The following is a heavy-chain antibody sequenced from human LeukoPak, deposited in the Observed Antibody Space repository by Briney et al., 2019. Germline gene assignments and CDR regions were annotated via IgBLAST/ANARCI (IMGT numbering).Heavy chain of an antibody. Sequence: SQTLSLTCTVSGGSISSGGYYWSWIRQPPGKGLEWIGYIYHSGSTYYNPSLKSRVTISVDRSKNQFSLKLSSVTAADTAVYYCARDLDYYYYYMDVWGKGTTVTVSS. J-gene: IGHJ6*03. V-gene: IGHV4-30-2*01. CDR3: ARDLDYYYYYMDV. CDR1: GGSISSGGYY. CDR2: IYHSGST.